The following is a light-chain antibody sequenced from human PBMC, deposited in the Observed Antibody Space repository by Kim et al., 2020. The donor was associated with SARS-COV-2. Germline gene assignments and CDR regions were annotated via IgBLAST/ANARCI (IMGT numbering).Light chain of an antibody. CDR3: QQYNSYPLT. V-gene: IGKV1-5*03. CDR2: KAS. Sequence: ASVGDRVTITCRASQSSSSWLAWYQHKPGKAPKLLIYKASSLESGVPSRFSGSGSGTEFTLTISSLQPDDFATYYCQQYNSYPLTFGGGTKVDIK. J-gene: IGKJ4*01. CDR1: QSSSSW.